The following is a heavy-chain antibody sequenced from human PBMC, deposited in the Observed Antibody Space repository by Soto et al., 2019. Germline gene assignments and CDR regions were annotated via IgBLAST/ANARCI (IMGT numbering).Heavy chain of an antibody. Sequence: QVQLVQTRGEVKKPGASVKVSCKPSGYTFTSYGISSVRQAPGQGLEWMGWISAYNGNTNYAQQLQGRVTMTTDTSKSTAYMELRSLRSDDTAVYYCAIDSSAYPYYWGQGTLVTVSS. CDR1: GYTFTSYG. V-gene: IGHV1-18*01. D-gene: IGHD6-19*01. J-gene: IGHJ4*02. CDR2: ISAYNGNT. CDR3: AIDSSAYPYY.